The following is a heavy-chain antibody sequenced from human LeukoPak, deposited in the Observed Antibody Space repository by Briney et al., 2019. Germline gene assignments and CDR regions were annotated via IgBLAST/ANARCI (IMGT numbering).Heavy chain of an antibody. CDR1: GVSISSGDYY. D-gene: IGHD2-15*01. Sequence: PSQTLSLTCTVSGVSISSGDYYWSWIRQPPGQGLEWIGYISLSGGTYYNPSLKSRATISLDTSRNQFSLKLTSVGAADTAVYYCARDFQGGPNDPWGQGTLVTVSS. CDR2: ISLSGGT. J-gene: IGHJ5*02. V-gene: IGHV4-30-4*08. CDR3: ARDFQGGPNDP.